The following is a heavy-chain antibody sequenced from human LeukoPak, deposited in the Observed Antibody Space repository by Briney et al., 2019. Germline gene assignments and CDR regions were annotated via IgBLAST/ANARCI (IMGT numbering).Heavy chain of an antibody. V-gene: IGHV6-1*01. CDR3: ARGTNSTFDI. J-gene: IGHJ3*02. D-gene: IGHD1-7*01. CDR2: AYSRSRGGR. CDR1: GDSVSSNSVA. Sequence: SQTLSLSCAISGDSVSSNSVAWNWTRQSPSRGLEWLGRAYSRSRGGRDYAISVRSRINIDTVTSRNQFSLQLSSVTPEDTAVYYCARGTNSTFDIWGQGTMVTVSS.